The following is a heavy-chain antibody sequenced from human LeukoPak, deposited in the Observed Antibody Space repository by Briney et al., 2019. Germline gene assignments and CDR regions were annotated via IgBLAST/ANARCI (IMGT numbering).Heavy chain of an antibody. Sequence: PGGSLRLSCAASGFTFSCYAMSWVRQAPGKGLEWVSAISGSGGSTYYADSVKGRFTISRDNSKNTLYLQMNSLRAEDTAVYYCAKNPFYATMVRGVIRGNWFDPWGQGTLVTVSS. CDR2: ISGSGGST. V-gene: IGHV3-23*01. CDR1: GFTFSCYA. D-gene: IGHD3-10*01. CDR3: AKNPFYATMVRGVIRGNWFDP. J-gene: IGHJ5*02.